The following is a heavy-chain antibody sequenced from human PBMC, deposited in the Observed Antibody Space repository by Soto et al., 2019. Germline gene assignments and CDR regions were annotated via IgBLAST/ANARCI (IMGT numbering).Heavy chain of an antibody. V-gene: IGHV1-46*01. CDR1: GYTFTSYY. J-gene: IGHJ6*02. CDR3: ARGFNSSGYYLYYYGMDV. CDR2: INPSGGST. Sequence: ASVKVSCKASGYTFTSYYMHWVRQSPGQGLEWMGIINPSGGSTSYAQKFQGRVTMTRDTSTSTVYMELSSLRSEDTAVYYCARGFNSSGYYLYYYGMDVWGQGTTVTVSS. D-gene: IGHD3-22*01.